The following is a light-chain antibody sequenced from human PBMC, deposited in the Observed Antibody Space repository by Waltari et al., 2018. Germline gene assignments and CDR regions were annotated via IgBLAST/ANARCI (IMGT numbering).Light chain of an antibody. CDR3: QHYLRLPVT. V-gene: IGKV3-20*01. CDR1: QSVSRV. Sequence: CRAGQSVSRVLAVYQQKPGQAPRLLIDGASTRATGSPDRFSGSGSVTDFSLTISRLEPDDFAVYYCQHYLRLPVTFGQGTTVEI. CDR2: GAS. J-gene: IGKJ1*01.